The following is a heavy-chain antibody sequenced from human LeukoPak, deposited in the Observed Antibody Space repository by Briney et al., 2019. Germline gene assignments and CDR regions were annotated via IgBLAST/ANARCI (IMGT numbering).Heavy chain of an antibody. J-gene: IGHJ4*02. D-gene: IGHD3-16*02. CDR2: IYHSGST. V-gene: IGHV4-38-2*02. Sequence: KASETLSLTCTVSGYSISSDYHWGWIRQPPGKGLEWIGFIYHSGSTYYNPSLKSRVTISVDTSKNQFSLKLSSVTAADTAVYYCTRYDVWGTYRAFDYWGQGTLVTVSS. CDR3: TRYDVWGTYRAFDY. CDR1: GYSISSDYH.